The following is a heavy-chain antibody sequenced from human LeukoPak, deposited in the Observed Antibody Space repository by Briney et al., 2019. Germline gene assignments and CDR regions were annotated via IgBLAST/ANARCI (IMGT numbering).Heavy chain of an antibody. CDR1: GFTFSSNS. D-gene: IGHD6-6*01. CDR3: ARSSNVISIDDAFDI. Sequence: PGGSLRLTCAASGFTFSSNSMNWVRQAPGKGLEWVSYISSSSSTIYYADSVKGRFTISRDNAKNSLYLQMNSLRAEDTAVYYCARSSNVISIDDAFDIWGQGTMVTVSS. V-gene: IGHV3-48*01. J-gene: IGHJ3*02. CDR2: ISSSSSTI.